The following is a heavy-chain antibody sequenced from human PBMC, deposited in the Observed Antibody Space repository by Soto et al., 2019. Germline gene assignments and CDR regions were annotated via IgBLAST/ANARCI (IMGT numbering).Heavy chain of an antibody. V-gene: IGHV3-53*01. D-gene: IGHD3-10*01. CDR3: ARTSGSLGSSPFDY. J-gene: IGHJ4*02. CDR1: GCTVSSYY. Sequence: EVQLVESGGGLIQPGGSLRLSCAACGCTVSSYYMSWVRQAPGKGLEWVSIIYSGGSTYYGDSVKGRFTISRDNSKNTLYLQMNSLRAEDTAVYYCARTSGSLGSSPFDYWGQGTLVTDSS. CDR2: IYSGGST.